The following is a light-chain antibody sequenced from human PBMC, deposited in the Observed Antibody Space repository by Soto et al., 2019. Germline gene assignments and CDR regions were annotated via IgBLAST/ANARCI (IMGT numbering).Light chain of an antibody. CDR2: AAS. CDR3: QQSYTQG. CDR1: QSISSY. Sequence: DIQMTQSPSSLSGSVGDRVTITCRASQSISSYLNWYQQKPGKAPKLLIYAASSLQSGVPSRFSGSGSGTDFTLTISSLQPEDFATYYCQQSYTQGFGPGTKVDIK. V-gene: IGKV1-39*01. J-gene: IGKJ3*01.